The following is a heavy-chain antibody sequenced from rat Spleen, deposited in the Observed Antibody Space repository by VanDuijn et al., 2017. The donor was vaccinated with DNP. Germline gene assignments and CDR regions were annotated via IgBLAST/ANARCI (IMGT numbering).Heavy chain of an antibody. CDR1: GFTFSTFP. V-gene: IGHV5-46*01. Sequence: EVQLVESGGGLVQPGRSMKLSCAASGFTFSTFPMAWVRQAPTKGLEWVASISTNGGSTYYRDSVKGRFTISRDNAKSTLYLQMNSLRSEDTATYYCATHRLRVFHYWGQGVMVTVSS. J-gene: IGHJ2*01. CDR2: ISTNGGST. D-gene: IGHD1-7*01. CDR3: ATHRLRVFHY.